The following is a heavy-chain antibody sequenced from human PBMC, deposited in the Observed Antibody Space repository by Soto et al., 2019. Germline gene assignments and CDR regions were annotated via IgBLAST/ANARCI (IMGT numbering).Heavy chain of an antibody. CDR1: GGSISSYY. CDR3: ARGPDYYDSSGYYFDY. CDR2: IYYSGST. V-gene: IGHV4-59*01. D-gene: IGHD3-22*01. J-gene: IGHJ4*02. Sequence: SETLSLTCTASGGSISSYYWSWIRQPPGKGLKWIGYIYYSGSTNYNPSLRSRVTISVDTSKNQFSLKLSSVTAADTAVYYCARGPDYYDSSGYYFDYWGQGTLVSVSS.